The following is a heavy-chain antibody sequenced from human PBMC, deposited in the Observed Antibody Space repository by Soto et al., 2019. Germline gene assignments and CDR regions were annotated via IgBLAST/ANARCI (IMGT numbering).Heavy chain of an antibody. CDR2: INPSGGST. J-gene: IGHJ4*02. CDR1: GYTFTSYY. CDR3: ARDLGIAAAD. V-gene: IGHV1-46*01. Sequence: QVQLVQSGAEVKKPGASVKVSCKASGYTFTSYYMHWVRQAPGQGLEWMGIINPSGGSTSYAQKVQGRFTMTGATATSTVYMELSSLRSEDAAVYYCARDLGIAAADWGQGTLVTVSS. D-gene: IGHD6-13*01.